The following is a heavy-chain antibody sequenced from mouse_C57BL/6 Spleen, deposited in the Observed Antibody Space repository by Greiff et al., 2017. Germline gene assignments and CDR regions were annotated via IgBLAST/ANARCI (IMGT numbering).Heavy chain of an antibody. V-gene: IGHV1-50*01. CDR3: ARGEVVARKAMDY. CDR2: IDPSDSYT. D-gene: IGHD1-1*01. J-gene: IGHJ4*01. Sequence: QVQLQQPGAELVKPGASVKLSCKASGYTFTSYWMQWVKQRPGQGLEWIGEIDPSDSYTNYNQKFKGKATLTVDTSSSTAYMQLSSLTSEDSAVYYCARGEVVARKAMDYWGQGTSVTVSS. CDR1: GYTFTSYW.